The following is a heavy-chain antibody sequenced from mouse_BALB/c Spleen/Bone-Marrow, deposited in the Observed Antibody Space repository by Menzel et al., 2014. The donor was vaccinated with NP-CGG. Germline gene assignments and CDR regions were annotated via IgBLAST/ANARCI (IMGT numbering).Heavy chain of an antibody. Sequence: EVQLQESGTVLARPGASVKMSCKASGYTFXIYWMHWVKQRPGQGLEWIGTIYPGNNDTNYNQKFKGKAKLTAVTSTSTAYMELSSLTNEDSAAYYCTRSTGFYYGMDYWGQGTSVTVSS. CDR1: GYTFXIYW. J-gene: IGHJ4*01. CDR2: IYPGNNDT. V-gene: IGHV1-5*01. CDR3: TRSTGFYYGMDY.